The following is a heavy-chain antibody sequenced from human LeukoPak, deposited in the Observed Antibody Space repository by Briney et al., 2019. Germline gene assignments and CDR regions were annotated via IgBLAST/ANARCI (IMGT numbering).Heavy chain of an antibody. CDR3: ARRIMVRGVDAFDI. CDR2: IIPIFGTA. V-gene: IGHV1-69*06. J-gene: IGHJ3*02. D-gene: IGHD3-10*01. CDR1: GGTFSSYA. Sequence: ASVKVSRKASGGTFSSYAISWVRQAPGQGLEWMGGIIPIFGTANYAQKFQGRVTITADKSTSTAYMELSSLRSEDTAVYYCARRIMVRGVDAFDIWGQGTMVTVSS.